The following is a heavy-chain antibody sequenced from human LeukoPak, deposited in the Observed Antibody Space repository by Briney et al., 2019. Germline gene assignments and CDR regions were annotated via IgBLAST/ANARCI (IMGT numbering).Heavy chain of an antibody. Sequence: PGGSLRLSCAASGFTVSSNYMSWVRQAPGKGLEWVSVIYSGGSTYYADSVKGRFTISRDNSKNTLYLQMNSLRAEDTAVYHCARVEMNDDAFDIWGQGTMVTVSS. CDR1: GFTVSSNY. CDR3: ARVEMNDDAFDI. V-gene: IGHV3-53*01. J-gene: IGHJ3*02. CDR2: IYSGGST.